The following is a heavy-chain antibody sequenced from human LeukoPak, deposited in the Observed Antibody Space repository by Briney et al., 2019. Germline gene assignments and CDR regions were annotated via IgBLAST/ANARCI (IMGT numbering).Heavy chain of an antibody. J-gene: IGHJ4*02. V-gene: IGHV4-38-2*02. Sequence: PSETLSLTCTVSGYSISSGYYWGWIRQPPGKGLEWIGSIYHSGSTYYNPSLKSRVTISVDTSKNQFSPKLSSVTAADTAVYYCARRVGVALDYWGQGTLVTVSS. CDR3: ARRVGVALDY. D-gene: IGHD2-21*01. CDR2: IYHSGST. CDR1: GYSISSGYY.